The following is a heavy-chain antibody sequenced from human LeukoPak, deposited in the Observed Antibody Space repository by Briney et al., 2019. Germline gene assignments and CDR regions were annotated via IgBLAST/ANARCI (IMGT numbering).Heavy chain of an antibody. CDR2: ISAYSGNT. J-gene: IGHJ3*02. Sequence: GASVKVSCKASGYTFTSYGISWVRQAPGQGLEWMGWISAYSGNTNYAQKLQGRVAMTTETSTSTAYMELRSLRSDDTAVYYCARDNDSSGPDAFDIWGQGTMVTVSS. D-gene: IGHD3-22*01. CDR1: GYTFTSYG. V-gene: IGHV1-18*01. CDR3: ARDNDSSGPDAFDI.